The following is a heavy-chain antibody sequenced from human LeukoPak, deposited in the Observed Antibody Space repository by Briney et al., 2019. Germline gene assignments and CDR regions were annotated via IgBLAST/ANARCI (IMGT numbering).Heavy chain of an antibody. D-gene: IGHD2-15*01. Sequence: ASVKVSCKASGYTFTGYYIHWVRQAPGQGIEWMGWINPNSGGTKYAQKFQGRVTMTKDTSISTAYMELNRLTSDDTAVYYCARVESLYCSGGTCYDYWRQGTLVTVSS. CDR1: GYTFTGYY. V-gene: IGHV1-2*02. CDR3: ARVESLYCSGGTCYDY. J-gene: IGHJ4*02. CDR2: INPNSGGT.